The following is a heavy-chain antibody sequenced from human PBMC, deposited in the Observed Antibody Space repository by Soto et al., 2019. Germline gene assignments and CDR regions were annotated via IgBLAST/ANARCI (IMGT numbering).Heavy chain of an antibody. Sequence: LRLSCAASGFTFSSYAMNWVRQAPGKGLEWISVISNSGHSAYYADSVKGRFTISRDNSKNTLYLQIKSLRAEDTAAYYCAKGGPTFLNWFGPWGQGTLVTVSS. D-gene: IGHD5-12*01. CDR3: AKGGPTFLNWFGP. CDR2: ISNSGHSA. J-gene: IGHJ5*02. CDR1: GFTFSSYA. V-gene: IGHV3-23*01.